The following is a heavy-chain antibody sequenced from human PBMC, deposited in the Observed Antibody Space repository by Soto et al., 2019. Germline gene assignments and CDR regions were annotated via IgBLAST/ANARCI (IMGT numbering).Heavy chain of an antibody. Sequence: SVKVCFKASGGPFSSYAISLVRQAPGQGLEWIGGLLTASATANYAQKFQGRVTITADKSTSTAYMELSSLRSEDTAVYYCASRSPQSPRSGSTIFRVVIMPLSYYYGMDVWGQGTTVTVSS. D-gene: IGHD3-3*01. CDR2: LLTASATA. CDR1: GGPFSSYA. V-gene: IGHV1-69*06. J-gene: IGHJ6*01. CDR3: ASRSPQSPRSGSTIFRVVIMPLSYYYGMDV.